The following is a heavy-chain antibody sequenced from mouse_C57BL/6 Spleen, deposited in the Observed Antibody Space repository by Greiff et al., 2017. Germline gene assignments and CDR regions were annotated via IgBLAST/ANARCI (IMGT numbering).Heavy chain of an antibody. CDR1: GFTFSDYY. D-gene: IGHD4-1*01. CDR3: ARNWDEEYFDY. V-gene: IGHV5-16*01. Sequence: EVQRVESEGGLVQPGSSMKLSCTASGFTFSDYYMAWVRQVPEKGLEWVANINYDGSSTYYLDSLKSRFIISRDNAKNILYLQMSSLKSEDTATYYCARNWDEEYFDYWGQGTTLTVSS. J-gene: IGHJ2*01. CDR2: INYDGSST.